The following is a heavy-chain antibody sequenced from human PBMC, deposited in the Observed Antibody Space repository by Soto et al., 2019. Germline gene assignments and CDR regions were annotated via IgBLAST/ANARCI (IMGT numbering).Heavy chain of an antibody. CDR3: ARENRRAYYYGMDV. V-gene: IGHV4-30-2*01. CDR2: IYHSGST. CDR1: GGSISSGGYS. Sequence: SETLSLTCAVSGGSISSGGYSWSWIWQPPGKGLEWIGYIYHSGSTYYNPSLKSRVTISVDRSKNQFSLKLSSVTAADTAVYYCARENRRAYYYGMDVWGQGTTVTVSS. J-gene: IGHJ6*02.